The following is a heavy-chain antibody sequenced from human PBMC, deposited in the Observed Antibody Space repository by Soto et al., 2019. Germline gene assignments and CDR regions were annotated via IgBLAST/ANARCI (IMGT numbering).Heavy chain of an antibody. J-gene: IGHJ5*02. V-gene: IGHV4-39*01. CDR2: VYYRRNP. CDR3: SRPVGFGDPSYFDP. CDR1: GGSINSSRYY. D-gene: IGHD3-16*01. Sequence: QLQLQESGPGLVKPSETLSLTCTVSGGSINSSRYYWGWIRQSPGKGLEWIAIVYYRRNPYDNPPLKTRVPISLEMAQTQFSLKLSPVTAADTAFYYCSRPVGFGDPSYFDPWGQGTLVIVSS.